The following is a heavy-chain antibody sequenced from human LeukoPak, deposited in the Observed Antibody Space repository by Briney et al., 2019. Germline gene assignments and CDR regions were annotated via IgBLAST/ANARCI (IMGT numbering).Heavy chain of an antibody. V-gene: IGHV3-23*01. CDR2: ISASSGRA. D-gene: IGHD6-19*01. Sequence: GGSLRLSCAASGFTFNNYPMSWLRQAPGKGLEWVSSISASSGRAYYVDSVRGRFTMSRDTSKNTLFLQMTSLRAEDTALYYCTKDFYNSAWGRVGAFDIWGQGTMVTVSS. CDR1: GFTFNNYP. J-gene: IGHJ3*02. CDR3: TKDFYNSAWGRVGAFDI.